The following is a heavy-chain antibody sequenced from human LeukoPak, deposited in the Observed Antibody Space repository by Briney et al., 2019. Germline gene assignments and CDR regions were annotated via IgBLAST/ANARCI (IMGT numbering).Heavy chain of an antibody. CDR2: IKQDRSGK. CDR3: ARLREIPVFGVVTKSTSYFDY. V-gene: IGHV3-7*01. J-gene: IGHJ4*02. D-gene: IGHD3-3*01. CDR1: GFTFTNYW. Sequence: AGGSLRLSCAASGFTFTNYWMSWVRQAPGKGLELVANIKQDRSGKYYVDSVKGRFTISRDNAKNSPYLQMNSLRAEDTAVYYCARLREIPVFGVVTKSTSYFDYWGQGTLVTVSS.